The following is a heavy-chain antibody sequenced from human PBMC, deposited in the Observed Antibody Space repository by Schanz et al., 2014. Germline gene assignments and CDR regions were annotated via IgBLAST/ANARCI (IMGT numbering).Heavy chain of an antibody. CDR1: GFTFSPYW. CDR2: INGDGSRT. J-gene: IGHJ4*02. V-gene: IGHV3-74*01. CDR3: VRERTNYGGNSYFFDH. D-gene: IGHD2-21*02. Sequence: EVQLVESGGGLVQPGGSLRLSCGSSGFTFSPYWMHWVRQAPGKGLVWVSRINGDGSRTAYADSVKGRFTISRDNAKNTLYLQMNSLRAEDTAVYYFVRERTNYGGNSYFFDHWGQGTLVTVSS.